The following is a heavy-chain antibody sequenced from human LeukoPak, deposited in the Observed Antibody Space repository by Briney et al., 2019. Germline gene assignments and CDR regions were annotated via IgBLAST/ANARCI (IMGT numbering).Heavy chain of an antibody. V-gene: IGHV1-69*13. J-gene: IGHJ4*02. CDR1: GGTFSSYA. CDR2: IIPIFGKA. D-gene: IGHD3-22*01. Sequence: SVKVSCKASGGTFSSYAISWVRQAPGQGLEWMGGIIPIFGKANYAQKFHGRVTITADESTSTAYMELSSLRSEDTAVYYCARDLSYYDSSGYSLYYFDYWGQGTLVTVSS. CDR3: ARDLSYYDSSGYSLYYFDY.